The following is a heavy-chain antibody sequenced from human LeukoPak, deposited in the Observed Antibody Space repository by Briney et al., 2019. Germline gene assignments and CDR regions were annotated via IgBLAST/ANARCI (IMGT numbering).Heavy chain of an antibody. J-gene: IGHJ4*02. CDR1: GGSIGSYY. D-gene: IGHD1-26*01. CDR2: IYYSGST. CDR3: ARQGRGQSGSYDY. V-gene: IGHV4-59*08. Sequence: SETLSLTCTVSGGSIGSYYCSWIRQPPGKGLEWIGYIYYSGSTNYNPSLKSRVTISVDTSKNQFSLKLSSVTAADTAVYYCARQGRGQSGSYDYWGQGTLVTVSS.